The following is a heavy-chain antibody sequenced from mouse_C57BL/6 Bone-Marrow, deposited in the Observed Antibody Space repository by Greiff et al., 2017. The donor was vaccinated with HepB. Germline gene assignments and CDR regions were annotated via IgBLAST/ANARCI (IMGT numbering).Heavy chain of an antibody. Sequence: EVKLMESGGDLVKPGGSLKLSCAASGFTFSSYGMSWVRQTPDKRLEWVATISSGGSYTYYPDSVKGRFTLTRDNAKNTLYRQMSSLKSEDTAMYYCARTSKLGRFAYWGQGTLVTVSA. CDR2: ISSGGSYT. V-gene: IGHV5-6*01. D-gene: IGHD4-1*01. J-gene: IGHJ3*01. CDR1: GFTFSSYG. CDR3: ARTSKLGRFAY.